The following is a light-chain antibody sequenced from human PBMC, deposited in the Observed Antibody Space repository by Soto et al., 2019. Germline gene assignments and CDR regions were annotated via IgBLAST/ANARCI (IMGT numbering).Light chain of an antibody. Sequence: DIQMSQSPASLSAYVGDRVTITCRASQSISSYLNWYQQKPGKAPKLLIYAASSLQSGVPSRFSGSGSGTDFTLTISSLQPEDFATYYCPQSYSPPIPSGQGRLLAVK. CDR1: QSISSY. V-gene: IGKV1-39*01. CDR3: PQSYSPPIP. J-gene: IGKJ5*01. CDR2: AAS.